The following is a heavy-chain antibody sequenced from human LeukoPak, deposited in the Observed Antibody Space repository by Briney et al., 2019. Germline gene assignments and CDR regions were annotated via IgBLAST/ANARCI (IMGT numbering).Heavy chain of an antibody. J-gene: IGHJ4*02. D-gene: IGHD4-11*01. CDR3: ARARDDYTYFDC. CDR2: INSDGSRT. CDR1: GFTFSSYW. Sequence: VGSLRVSCAASGFTFSSYWMYWVCQAPGRGLWWVSRINSDGSRTTYADSVRGRFTISRDNAKSTLYLQMNSLRAEDTAVYYCARARDDYTYFDCWGQGTLVTVSS. V-gene: IGHV3-74*01.